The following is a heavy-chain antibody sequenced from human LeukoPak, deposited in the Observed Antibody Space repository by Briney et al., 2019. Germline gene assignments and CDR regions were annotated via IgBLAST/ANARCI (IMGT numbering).Heavy chain of an antibody. CDR2: IIPIFGTA. V-gene: IGHV1-69*05. D-gene: IGHD1-1*01. CDR1: GGTFSSYA. Sequence: SVKVSCKASGGTFSSYAISWVRQAPGQGLEWMGRIIPIFGTANYAQKFQGRVTITTDESTSTAYMELSSLRSEDTAVYYCARDPHLTVGTVTTTGDEYNWGQGTLVTVSS. J-gene: IGHJ4*02. CDR3: ARDPHLTVGTVTTTGDEYN.